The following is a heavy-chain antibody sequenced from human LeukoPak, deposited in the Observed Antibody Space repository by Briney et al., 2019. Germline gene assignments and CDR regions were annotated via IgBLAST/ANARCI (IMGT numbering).Heavy chain of an antibody. CDR2: ISGGGATT. CDR3: AKSTGYSTTGRDFDT. CDR1: GFTFSSYA. D-gene: IGHD6-13*01. V-gene: IGHV3-23*01. Sequence: GGSLRLSCAASGFTFSSYAMSWVRQAPGKGREWGSDISGGGATTFYADSVKGRFTISRDTSKNTLYLQLSSLRAEDTAVYYCAKSTGYSTTGRDFDTWGRGTLVTVSS. J-gene: IGHJ4*02.